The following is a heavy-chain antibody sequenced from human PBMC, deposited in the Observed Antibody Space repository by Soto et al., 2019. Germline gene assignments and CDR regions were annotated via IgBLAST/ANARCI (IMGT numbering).Heavy chain of an antibody. V-gene: IGHV3-11*01. CDR2: IRSSDKTI. CDR3: ARDRWYSASPLPTWDY. J-gene: IGHJ4*02. Sequence: PGGSLRLSCAASGFTFSYSHMSGIRQAPGKGLEWVSYIRSSDKTIYYADSVKGRFTISRDNAKNSLYLQMNSLRAEDTVVYYCARDRWYSASPLPTWDYWGQGTLVTVSS. D-gene: IGHD2-15*01. CDR1: GFTFSYSH.